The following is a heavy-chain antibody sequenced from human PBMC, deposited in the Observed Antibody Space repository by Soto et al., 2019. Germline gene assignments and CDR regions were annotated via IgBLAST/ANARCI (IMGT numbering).Heavy chain of an antibody. CDR2: IYYSGST. J-gene: IGHJ5*02. V-gene: IGHV4-59*01. CDR3: ARGTGSYSSGWYANWFDP. D-gene: IGHD6-19*01. CDR1: GGSISSYY. Sequence: SETLSLTCTVSGGSISSYYWSWIRQPPGKGLEWIGYIYYSGSTNYNPSLKSRVTISVDTSKNQFSLKLSSVTAADTAVYYSARGTGSYSSGWYANWFDPWGQGTLVTVSS.